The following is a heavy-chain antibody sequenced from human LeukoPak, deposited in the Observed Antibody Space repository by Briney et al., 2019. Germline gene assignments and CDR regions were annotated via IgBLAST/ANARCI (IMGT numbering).Heavy chain of an antibody. J-gene: IGHJ3*02. V-gene: IGHV1-8*02. CDR3: ARNYTHYYEGIGAFDI. CDR2: MNPNSGKT. D-gene: IGHD3-22*01. Sequence: ASVKVSCKASGYTFTGYYMHWVRQATGQGLDWMGWMNPNSGKTGYAQKSQGRVTMTRNTSISTAYMELSSLRSEDTAVYYCARNYTHYYEGIGAFDIWGQGTMVTVSS. CDR1: GYTFTGYY.